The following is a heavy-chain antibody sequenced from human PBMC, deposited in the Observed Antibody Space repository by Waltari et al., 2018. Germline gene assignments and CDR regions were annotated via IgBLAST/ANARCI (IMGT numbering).Heavy chain of an antibody. Sequence: QVQLVESGGGVVQPGRSLRLSCAASGFTFSSYGMHWVRQAPGKGLEWVAVISNDGSNKYYADSVKGRFTISRDNSKNTLYLQMNSLRAEDTAVYYCAKERRTYYYGSGSLDYWGQGTLVTVSS. V-gene: IGHV3-30*18. D-gene: IGHD3-10*01. J-gene: IGHJ4*02. CDR3: AKERRTYYYGSGSLDY. CDR1: GFTFSSYG. CDR2: ISNDGSNK.